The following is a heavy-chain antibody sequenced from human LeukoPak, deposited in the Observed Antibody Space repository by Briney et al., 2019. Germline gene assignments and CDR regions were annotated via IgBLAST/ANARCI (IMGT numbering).Heavy chain of an antibody. CDR3: ARDGYSAYDYDAFDI. V-gene: IGHV1-46*01. CDR1: GYTLISYY. Sequence: RASVTVSCKASGYTLISYYMHWLRQAPGQGLEWMAMIDPNSGSTRYAQKFQGRVTVTRDMSTSTVYMEVSSLRSDDTGVYYCARDGYSAYDYDAFDIWGQGTMVSVSS. CDR2: IDPNSGST. D-gene: IGHD5-12*01. J-gene: IGHJ3*02.